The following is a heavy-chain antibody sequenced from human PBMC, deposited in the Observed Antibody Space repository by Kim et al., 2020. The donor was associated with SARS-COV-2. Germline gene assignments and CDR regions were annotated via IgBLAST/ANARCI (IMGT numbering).Heavy chain of an antibody. CDR1: GLTVSSNY. CDR3: AREFIRASSYYGMDV. CDR2: VYSAGDT. Sequence: GGSLRLSCAAPGLTVSSNYMRWFRQAPGKGLQWVSVVYSAGDTYYAESVRGRFTISRDNSENIVYLQMNSLRAEDTGVYYCAREFIRASSYYGMDVWGQG. J-gene: IGHJ6*02. V-gene: IGHV3-66*01.